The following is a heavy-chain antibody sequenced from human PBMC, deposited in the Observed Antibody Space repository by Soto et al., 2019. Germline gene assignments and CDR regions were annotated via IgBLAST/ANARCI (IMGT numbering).Heavy chain of an antibody. CDR1: GYSFSSHW. CDR2: IYPGDSDT. Sequence: PGESLKISCKGSGYSFSSHWIGWVRQMPGKGLEWMGIIYPGDSDTRYSPSFQGQVTISADKSITTAYLQWSSLKASDTAMYYCARRIDGFTPHFDYWGQGTLVTVSS. J-gene: IGHJ4*02. D-gene: IGHD2-15*01. CDR3: ARRIDGFTPHFDY. V-gene: IGHV5-51*01.